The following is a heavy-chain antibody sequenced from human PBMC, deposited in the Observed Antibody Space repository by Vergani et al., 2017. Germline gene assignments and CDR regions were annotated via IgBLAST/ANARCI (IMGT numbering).Heavy chain of an antibody. Sequence: EVQLEESGGGLVLPGRPLRLSCVASGFTSAGYAIHWVRQPPGKGVEWVSGTSWNSNRIAYADSVKGRFTISRDNATNSLYLQMNSLRAEDTALYYCAKDLGTSSGGGWFDPWGQGTLVTVSS. V-gene: IGHV3-9*02. CDR2: TSWNSNRI. D-gene: IGHD6-6*01. J-gene: IGHJ5*02. CDR3: AKDLGTSSGGGWFDP. CDR1: GFTSAGYA.